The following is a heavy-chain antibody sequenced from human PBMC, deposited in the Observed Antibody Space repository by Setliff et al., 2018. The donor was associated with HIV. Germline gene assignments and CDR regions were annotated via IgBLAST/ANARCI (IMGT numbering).Heavy chain of an antibody. V-gene: IGHV4-34*01. CDR3: ASGGHRLHDY. CDR1: GGSFSAYH. Sequence: SETLSLTCAVYGGSFSAYHWGWIRQPPGKGLEWIGTIYYSGGTYYKSSLKSRLIISLDTSKNQFSLNLRSVTAADTAVYFCASGGHRLHDYWGQGTLVTVSS. J-gene: IGHJ4*02. CDR2: IYYSGGT. D-gene: IGHD1-26*01.